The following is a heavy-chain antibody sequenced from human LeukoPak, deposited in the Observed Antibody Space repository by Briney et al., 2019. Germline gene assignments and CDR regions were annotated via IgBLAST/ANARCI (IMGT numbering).Heavy chain of an antibody. CDR1: GYTFIAYY. CDR2: NNPNSGGT. D-gene: IGHD2-2*01. J-gene: IGHJ4*02. V-gene: IGHV1-2*02. Sequence: ASVKVSCKASGYTFIAYYMHWVRQAPGQGLEWMGWNNPNSGGTNYAQKFQGRVTMTRDTSISTVYMELSRLRSDDTAVYYCARQWGDCSSTSCYSAYWGQGTLVTVSS. CDR3: ARQWGDCSSTSCYSAY.